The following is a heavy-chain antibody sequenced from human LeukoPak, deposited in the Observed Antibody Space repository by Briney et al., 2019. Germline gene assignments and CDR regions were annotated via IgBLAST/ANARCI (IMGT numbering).Heavy chain of an antibody. CDR3: AKDRPVQLRYFDWLLPFDY. Sequence: ASVKVSCKASGYTFTSYGISWVRQAPGQGLEWMGWISAYNGNTNYAQKLQGRVTMTTDTSTSTAYMELRSLRSDDTAVYYCAKDRPVQLRYFDWLLPFDYWGQGTLVTVSS. CDR2: ISAYNGNT. J-gene: IGHJ4*02. V-gene: IGHV1-18*01. D-gene: IGHD3-9*01. CDR1: GYTFTSYG.